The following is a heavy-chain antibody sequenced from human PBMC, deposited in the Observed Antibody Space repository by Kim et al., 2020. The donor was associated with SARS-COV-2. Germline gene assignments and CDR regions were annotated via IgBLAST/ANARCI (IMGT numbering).Heavy chain of an antibody. CDR3: ARLLGDRVGAFDI. Sequence: SSPSFQGQVTISADKSISTAYLQWSSLKASDTAMYYCARLLGDRVGAFDIWGQGTMVTVSS. D-gene: IGHD3-16*01. V-gene: IGHV5-51*01. J-gene: IGHJ3*02.